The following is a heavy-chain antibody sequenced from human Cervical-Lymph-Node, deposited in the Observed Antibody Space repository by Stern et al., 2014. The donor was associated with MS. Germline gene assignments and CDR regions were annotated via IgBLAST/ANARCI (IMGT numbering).Heavy chain of an antibody. CDR1: GGTVSRDY. D-gene: IGHD1-1*01. CDR3: ARDTSSPERSDW. Sequence: VQLVESGGGVIQPGGSLRISCTASGGTVSRDYMTWVRQAPGQGLEWVSLITNVGSSFYTVSVKGRFTISRDDSKNSVYIHMTSLRAEDTAMYYCARDTSSPERSDWWGQGTLVTVSS. CDR2: ITNVGSS. J-gene: IGHJ4*02. V-gene: IGHV3-53*01.